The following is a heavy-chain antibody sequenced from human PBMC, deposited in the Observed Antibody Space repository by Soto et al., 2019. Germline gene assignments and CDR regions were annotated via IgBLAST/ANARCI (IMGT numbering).Heavy chain of an antibody. J-gene: IGHJ3*02. CDR2: ISYDGGNK. CDR3: AKDLGSGSYLFDAFDI. V-gene: IGHV3-30*18. D-gene: IGHD1-26*01. CDR1: GFTFSNYG. Sequence: GGSLRLSCAASGFTFSNYGMHWVRQAPGKGLEWVAVISYDGGNKYYADSVKGRFTISRDNSKNTLYLQMNGLRAEDTAVYYCAKDLGSGSYLFDAFDIWGQGTMVTVS.